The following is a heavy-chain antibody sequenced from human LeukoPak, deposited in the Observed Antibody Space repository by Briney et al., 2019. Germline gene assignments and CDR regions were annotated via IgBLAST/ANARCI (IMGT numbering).Heavy chain of an antibody. D-gene: IGHD3-10*01. CDR1: GGSISSSNW. CDR2: IYHSGST. CDR3: ARTAGGYSYYYMDV. V-gene: IGHV4-4*02. J-gene: IGHJ6*03. Sequence: SETLSLTCAVSGGSISSSNWWSWVRQPPGKGLEWIGEIYHSGSTNYNPSLKSRVTISVDKSKNQFSLKLSSVTAADTAVYYCARTAGGYSYYYMDVWGKGTTVTVSS.